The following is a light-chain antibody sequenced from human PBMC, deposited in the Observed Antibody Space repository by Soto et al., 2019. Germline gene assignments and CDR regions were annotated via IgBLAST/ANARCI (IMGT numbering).Light chain of an antibody. V-gene: IGLV2-14*01. J-gene: IGLJ1*01. CDR2: EVS. CDR3: SSYTSSSTLVYV. CDR1: SSDVGGYNY. Sequence: QSALTQPASVSGSPGQSITISCTGTSSDVGGYNYVSWYQQHPGKAPKLMIYEVSNRPSGVSTRFSGSKSGNTASLTISGLQAEDEADDYYSSYTSSSTLVYVFGTGTKVTVL.